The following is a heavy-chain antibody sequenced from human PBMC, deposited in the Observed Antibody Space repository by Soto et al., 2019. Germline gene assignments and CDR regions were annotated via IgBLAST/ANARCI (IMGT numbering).Heavy chain of an antibody. Sequence: QVQLVQSGAEVKKPGSSLKVSCKASGGTFNNFAVYWVRQAPGQGLEWMGRVVPFFGSSTYAEKFEDRVSMTVDESTDTAYLDLRSLTSDDTAVYYCATVDYDARGYFQHWGQGTLITVS. J-gene: IGHJ1*01. CDR3: ATVDYDARGYFQH. CDR2: VVPFFGSS. D-gene: IGHD4-17*01. CDR1: GGTFNNFA. V-gene: IGHV1-69*01.